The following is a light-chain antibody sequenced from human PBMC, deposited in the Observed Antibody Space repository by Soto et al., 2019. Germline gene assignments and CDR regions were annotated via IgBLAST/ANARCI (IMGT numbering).Light chain of an antibody. Sequence: IHLTHSPSSLSASVLYRVTITFRASQDIRSALGWYQQKPGKVPKLLIYAASTLQSGVPSRFSGSRSGTDFTLTISSLQPEDFATYYCLLDFSYFWAFGQGTKVDIK. V-gene: IGKV1-6*01. CDR1: QDIRSA. CDR2: AAS. J-gene: IGKJ1*01. CDR3: LLDFSYFWA.